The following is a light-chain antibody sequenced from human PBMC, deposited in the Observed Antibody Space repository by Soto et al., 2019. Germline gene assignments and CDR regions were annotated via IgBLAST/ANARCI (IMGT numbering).Light chain of an antibody. J-gene: IGKJ4*01. CDR3: QQSYGTPLT. CDR1: QSISKY. CDR2: AAS. V-gene: IGKV1-39*01. Sequence: DMEMTQSPSSLSASVGDSVTITCRASQSISKYLNWYQHKPGKVPKLLIYAASSLQSGVPTRFSGSGSGTDFTLTINSLQPEDFATYYCQQSYGTPLTFGGGTKIEIK.